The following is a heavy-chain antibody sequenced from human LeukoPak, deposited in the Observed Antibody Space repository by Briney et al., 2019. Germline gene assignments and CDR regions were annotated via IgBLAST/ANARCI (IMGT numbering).Heavy chain of an antibody. D-gene: IGHD6-13*01. CDR1: GGSFSGYY. J-gene: IGHJ4*02. CDR2: INHSGST. Sequence: SETPSLTCAVYGGSFSGYYWSWTRQPPGKGLEWIGEINHSGSTNYNPSLKSRVTISVDTSKNQFSLKLSSVTAADTAVYYCAHYKSSSWGGAYFDYWGQGTLVTVSS. CDR3: AHYKSSSWGGAYFDY. V-gene: IGHV4-34*01.